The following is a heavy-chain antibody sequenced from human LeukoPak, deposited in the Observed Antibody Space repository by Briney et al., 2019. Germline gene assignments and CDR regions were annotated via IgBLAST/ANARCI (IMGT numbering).Heavy chain of an antibody. D-gene: IGHD4-23*01. Sequence: GGSLRLSCAASGSTFSSYAMSWVRQAPGKGLEWVSAISGSGGSTYYADSVKGRFTISRDNAKNSLYLQMNSLRDEDTAVYYCARDPYDYGGNSGMRYWGQGTLVTVSS. J-gene: IGHJ4*02. CDR1: GSTFSSYA. CDR2: ISGSGGST. CDR3: ARDPYDYGGNSGMRY. V-gene: IGHV3-23*01.